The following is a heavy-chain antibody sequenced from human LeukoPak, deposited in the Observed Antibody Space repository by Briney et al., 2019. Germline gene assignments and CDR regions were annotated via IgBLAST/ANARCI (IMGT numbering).Heavy chain of an antibody. CDR1: GFTFDRYW. Sequence: PGGSLRLSCAASGFTFDRYWMHWVRQTPGKTLVWVSRINQDGRYISYADSVQGRFTISRDTAKSTLFLQMNSLRVEDTAIYFCAREATVGGALEDWGQGALVTVSS. D-gene: IGHD1-26*01. V-gene: IGHV3-74*01. CDR3: AREATVGGALED. J-gene: IGHJ4*02. CDR2: INQDGRYI.